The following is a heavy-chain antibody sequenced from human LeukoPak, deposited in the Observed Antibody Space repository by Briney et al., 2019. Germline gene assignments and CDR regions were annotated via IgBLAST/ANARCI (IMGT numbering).Heavy chain of an antibody. CDR3: ARDAGSYYNSPGLDY. Sequence: SETLSLTCAVYGGSFSGYYWSWIRQPPGKGLEWIGEINHSGSTNYNPSLKSRVTISVDTSKNQFSLKLSSVTAADTAVYYCARDAGSYYNSPGLDYWGQGTLVTVSS. CDR2: INHSGST. CDR1: GGSFSGYY. J-gene: IGHJ4*02. V-gene: IGHV4-34*01. D-gene: IGHD3-10*01.